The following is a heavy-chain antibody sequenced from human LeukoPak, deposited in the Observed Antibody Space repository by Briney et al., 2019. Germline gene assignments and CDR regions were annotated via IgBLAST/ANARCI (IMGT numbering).Heavy chain of an antibody. V-gene: IGHV3-9*01. Sequence: GGSLRLSCAASGFTFDDYAMHWVRQAPGKGLEWVSGISWNSGSIGYADSVKGRFTISRDIAKNSLYLQMNSLRAEDTAVYYCASAMVQWGQGTLVTVSS. CDR3: ASAMVQ. D-gene: IGHD5-18*01. CDR2: ISWNSGSI. CDR1: GFTFDDYA. J-gene: IGHJ4*02.